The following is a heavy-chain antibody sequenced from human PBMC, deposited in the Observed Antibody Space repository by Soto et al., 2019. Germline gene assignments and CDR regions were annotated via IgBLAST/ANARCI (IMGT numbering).Heavy chain of an antibody. CDR2: ISSSSSYI. J-gene: IGHJ4*02. CDR1: GFTFSSYS. V-gene: IGHV3-21*01. CDR3: ARDISARYGDGTVDY. Sequence: EVQLVESGGGLVKPGGSLRLSCAASGFTFSSYSMNWVRQAPGKGLEWVSSISSSSSYIYYADSVKGRFTISRDNAKNSLYLQLNSLRAGDTAVYYCARDISARYGDGTVDYWGQGTLLTVSS. D-gene: IGHD4-17*01.